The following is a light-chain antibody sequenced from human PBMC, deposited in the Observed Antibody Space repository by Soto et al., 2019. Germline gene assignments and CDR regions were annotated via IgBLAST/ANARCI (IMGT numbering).Light chain of an antibody. CDR2: GAS. V-gene: IGKV3-20*01. J-gene: IGKJ1*01. Sequence: IVLTQSPGTLSLSPGERATLSCRASQSVSSRSLAWYQQKPGQAPRLLISGASSRATGIPDRFSGSGSGTDFTLTISRLEPEDFAVYYCQLYGRSPLKLTFGPGTKVDIK. CDR1: QSVSSRS. CDR3: QLYGRSPLKLT.